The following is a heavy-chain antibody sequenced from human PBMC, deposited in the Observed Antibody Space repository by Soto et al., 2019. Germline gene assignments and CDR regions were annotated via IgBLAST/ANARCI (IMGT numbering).Heavy chain of an antibody. J-gene: IGHJ4*02. D-gene: IGHD6-13*01. CDR3: ARVHIAAAGTPFDY. V-gene: IGHV3-74*01. CDR1: GLTFCRYW. CDR2: INSDGSST. Sequence: GGSLRLSCAASGLTFCRYWMHWVRQAPGKGLVWVSRINSDGSSTSYADSVKGRFTISRDNAKNTLYLQMNSLRAEDTAVYYCARVHIAAAGTPFDYWGQGTLVTVSS.